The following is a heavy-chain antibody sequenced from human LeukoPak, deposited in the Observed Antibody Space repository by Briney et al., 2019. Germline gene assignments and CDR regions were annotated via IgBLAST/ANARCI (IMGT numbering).Heavy chain of an antibody. CDR3: ARGPTPDESGYYYYYGMDV. CDR2: INSDGSST. Sequence: PGGSLRLSCAASGFTFSSYWMHWVRQAPGKGLVWFSRINSDGSSTSYADSVKGRFTISRDNAKNTLYLQMNSLRAEDTAVYYCARGPTPDESGYYYYYGMDVWGQGTTVTVSS. CDR1: GFTFSSYW. D-gene: IGHD1-14*01. J-gene: IGHJ6*02. V-gene: IGHV3-74*01.